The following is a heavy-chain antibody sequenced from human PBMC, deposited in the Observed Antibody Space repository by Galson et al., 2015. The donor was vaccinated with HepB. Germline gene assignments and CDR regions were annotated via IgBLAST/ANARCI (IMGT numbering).Heavy chain of an antibody. J-gene: IGHJ3*02. CDR1: GFTFSSHW. V-gene: IGHV3-7*03. CDR3: VRGGTVTTRVAFDI. D-gene: IGHD4-17*01. CDR2: IRKDGTER. Sequence: RLSCAVSGFTFSSHWMSWVRQAPGKGLEWVANIRKDGTERYYVDSVKSRFTISRDNTANSLSLQMNSLTADDTAVYYCVRGGTVTTRVAFDIWGQGTKVTVSS.